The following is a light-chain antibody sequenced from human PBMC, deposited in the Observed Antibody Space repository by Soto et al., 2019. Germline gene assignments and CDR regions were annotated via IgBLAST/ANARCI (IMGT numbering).Light chain of an antibody. J-gene: IGLJ1*01. V-gene: IGLV3-1*01. CDR2: QDD. CDR3: QAWDNSTAV. Sequence: SYELTQPPSVSVSPGQTASITCSGDKLGNKYASWYQQKPGQSPVLLIYQDDKRPSGIPERFSGSNSGNTATLTISGTQGMDEADYYCQAWDNSTAVFGTGTKVTVL. CDR1: KLGNKY.